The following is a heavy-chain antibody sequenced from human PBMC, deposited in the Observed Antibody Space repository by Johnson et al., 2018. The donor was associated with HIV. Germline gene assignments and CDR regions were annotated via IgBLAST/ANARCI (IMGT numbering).Heavy chain of an antibody. D-gene: IGHD3-22*01. CDR1: GFTFSSYA. Sequence: QVQLVESGGGVVQPGRSLRLSCAASGFTFSSYAMHWVRQAPGKGLEWVAVISYDGTSKYQADSVKGRFTISRDNSKNTLSLHMNSLRAEDTAVFYCARTPRPYYYDSSDGAFDIWGQGTMVTVSS. CDR2: ISYDGTSK. J-gene: IGHJ3*02. V-gene: IGHV3-30*04. CDR3: ARTPRPYYYDSSDGAFDI.